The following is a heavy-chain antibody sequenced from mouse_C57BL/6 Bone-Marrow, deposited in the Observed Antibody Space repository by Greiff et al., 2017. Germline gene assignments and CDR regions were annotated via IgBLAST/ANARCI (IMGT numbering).Heavy chain of an antibody. CDR3: ARPKASLYAMDY. CDR2: TLPGSGST. V-gene: IGHV1-9*01. Sequence: QVQLQQSGAELMKPGASVKLSCKATGYTFTGYWIEWVKQRPGPGLERIGATLPGSGSTNYNEKFKGKATFTADTSSNTAYMQRSSLTPDDSAIYYCARPKASLYAMDYWGQGTSVTVSS. D-gene: IGHD1-3*01. CDR1: GYTFTGYW. J-gene: IGHJ4*01.